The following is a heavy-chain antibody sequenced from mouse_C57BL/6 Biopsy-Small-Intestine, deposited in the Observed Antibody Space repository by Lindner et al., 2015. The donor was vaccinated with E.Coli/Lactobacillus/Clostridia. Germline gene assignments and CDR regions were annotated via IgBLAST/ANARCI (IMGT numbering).Heavy chain of an antibody. D-gene: IGHD2-10*02. J-gene: IGHJ4*01. V-gene: IGHV9-3*02. Sequence: VKVSCKASGYTFTNYAMNWVRQAPGQGLEWMGWINTNTGNPTYAPGFTGRFVFSLDTSVNTAYLQISSLKAEDTAVYFCARDLVRDCTSITCPPWGQGTLVTVSS. CDR3: ARDLVRDCTSITCPP. CDR1: GYTFTNYA. CDR2: INTNTGNP.